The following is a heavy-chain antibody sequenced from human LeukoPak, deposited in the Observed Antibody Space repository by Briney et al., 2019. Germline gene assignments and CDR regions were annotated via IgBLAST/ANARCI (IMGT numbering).Heavy chain of an antibody. CDR3: ARKSSGWFVE. Sequence: PSETLSLTCTVSGGSISSYYWSWIRQPPRKGLEWIGYIYDSGSTNYNPSLKSRVTISVDTSKNQFSLKLSSVTAADTAVYYCARKSSGWFVEWGQGTLVTVSS. D-gene: IGHD6-19*01. CDR2: IYDSGST. V-gene: IGHV4-59*08. CDR1: GGSISSYY. J-gene: IGHJ4*02.